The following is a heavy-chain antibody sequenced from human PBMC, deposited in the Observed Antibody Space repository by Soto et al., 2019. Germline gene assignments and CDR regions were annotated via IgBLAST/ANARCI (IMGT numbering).Heavy chain of an antibody. J-gene: IGHJ6*02. CDR1: GGSISSYY. CDR3: ARDPVAGRYYYYYGMDV. Sequence: TLSLTCTVSGGSISSYYWSWIRQPPGKGLEWIGYIYYSGSTNYNPSLKSRVTISVDTSKNQFSLKLSSVTAADTAVYYCARDPVAGRYYYYYGMDVWGQGTTVTVSS. D-gene: IGHD6-19*01. CDR2: IYYSGST. V-gene: IGHV4-59*01.